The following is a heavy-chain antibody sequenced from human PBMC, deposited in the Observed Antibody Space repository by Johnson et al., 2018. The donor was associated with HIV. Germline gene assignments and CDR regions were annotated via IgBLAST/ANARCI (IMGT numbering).Heavy chain of an antibody. D-gene: IGHD6-13*01. V-gene: IGHV3-7*01. CDR2: IKQDGSEN. CDR1: GFTFSSYW. Sequence: MLLVESGGGLVQPGGSLRLSCAASGFTFSSYWMSWVRQAPGKGLEWVANIKQDGSENYSVDSVKARFTISRDNAKNSLYLQMNSLRAEDTAVYYCARLGIAAARGAFDIWGQGTMVTVSS. CDR3: ARLGIAAARGAFDI. J-gene: IGHJ3*02.